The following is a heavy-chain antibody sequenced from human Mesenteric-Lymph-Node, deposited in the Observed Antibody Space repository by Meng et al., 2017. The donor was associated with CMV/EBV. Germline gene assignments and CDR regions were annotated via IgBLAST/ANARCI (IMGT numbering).Heavy chain of an antibody. CDR3: ANYYYGSGNYY. CDR1: GYTFTGYY. J-gene: IGHJ4*02. CDR2: INPNSGGT. V-gene: IGHV1-2*02. D-gene: IGHD3-10*01. Sequence: ASVKVFCKASGYTFTGYYMHWVRQAPGQGLEWRGWINPNSGGTNYAQKFQGRVTITADKSTSTAYMELSSLRSDDTAVYYCANYYYGSGNYYWGQGTLVTVSS.